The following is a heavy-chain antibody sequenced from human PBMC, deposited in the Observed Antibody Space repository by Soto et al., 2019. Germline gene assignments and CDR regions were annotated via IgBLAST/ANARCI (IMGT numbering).Heavy chain of an antibody. CDR3: TGEVASGY. Sequence: QVQLVESGGGVVQPGRSLRLSCAASGFTVSSYGMHWVRQAPGQGLEWVAVISRDGGTKYYADSVKGRFTISQDNSRNTLILEMNSLRGDDMAVYYCTGEVASGYWGQGTLVTVAS. CDR1: GFTVSSYG. J-gene: IGHJ4*02. V-gene: IGHV3-30*03. CDR2: ISRDGGTK. D-gene: IGHD3-10*01.